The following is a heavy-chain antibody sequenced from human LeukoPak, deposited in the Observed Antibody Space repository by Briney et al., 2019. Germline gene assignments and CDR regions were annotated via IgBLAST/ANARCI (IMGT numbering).Heavy chain of an antibody. D-gene: IGHD3-16*01. CDR3: ASSPIRFMMTFGGAPHPYNWFDP. J-gene: IGHJ5*02. CDR2: IYYSGST. CDR1: GGSISSYY. Sequence: SETLSLTCTVSGGSISSYYWSWIRQPPGKGLEWIGYIYYSGSTNYNPSLKSRVTISVDTSKNQFSLKLSSVAAADTAVYYCASSPIRFMMTFGGAPHPYNWFDPWGQGTLVTVSS. V-gene: IGHV4-59*01.